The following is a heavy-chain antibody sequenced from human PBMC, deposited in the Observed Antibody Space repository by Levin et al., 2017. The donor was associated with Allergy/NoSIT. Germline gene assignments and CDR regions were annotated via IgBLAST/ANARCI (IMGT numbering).Heavy chain of an antibody. CDR2: IYSGGST. CDR3: ARDPKIGDYLNFQH. D-gene: IGHD4-17*01. CDR1: GFTVSSNY. J-gene: IGHJ1*01. V-gene: IGHV3-66*01. Sequence: LSLTCAASGFTVSSNYMSWVRPAPGKGLEWVSVIYSGGSTYYADSVKGRFTIPRDNSKNTLYLQMNSLRAEDTAVYYCARDPKIGDYLNFQHWGQGTLVTVSS.